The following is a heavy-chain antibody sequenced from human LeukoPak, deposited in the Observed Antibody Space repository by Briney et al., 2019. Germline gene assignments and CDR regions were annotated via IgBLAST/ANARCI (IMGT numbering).Heavy chain of an antibody. D-gene: IGHD3-10*01. CDR1: GFTFSSYS. J-gene: IGHJ2*01. Sequence: PGGSLRLSCAASGFTFSSYSMNWVRQAPGKGLEWVSYISSSSSTIYYADSVKGRFTISRDNAKNSLYLQINSLRAEDTAVYYCARDRGYFDLWGRGTLVTVSS. V-gene: IGHV3-48*01. CDR3: ARDRGYFDL. CDR2: ISSSSSTI.